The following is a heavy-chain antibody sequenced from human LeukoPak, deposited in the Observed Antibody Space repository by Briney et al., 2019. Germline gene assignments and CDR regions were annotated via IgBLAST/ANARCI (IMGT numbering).Heavy chain of an antibody. J-gene: IGHJ4*02. CDR1: GFTFSSYA. CDR2: ISGSGDNT. D-gene: IGHD3-22*01. Sequence: GGSLRLSCAAPGFTFSSYAMSWVRQAPGKGLEWVSGISGSGDNTYYADSVKGRFTISRDNSKNTLYVHVNSLGTEDTAAYYCAKGSYYDSSGSFYFDYWGQGTLVTVSS. V-gene: IGHV3-23*01. CDR3: AKGSYYDSSGSFYFDY.